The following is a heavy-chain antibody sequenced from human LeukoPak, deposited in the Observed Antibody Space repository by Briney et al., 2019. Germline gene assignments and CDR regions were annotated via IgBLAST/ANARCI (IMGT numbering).Heavy chain of an antibody. CDR3: AREGPTRNYYDSSGYYYWFDP. V-gene: IGHV1-3*01. CDR2: INAGNGNT. J-gene: IGHJ5*02. CDR1: GYTFTSYA. D-gene: IGHD3-22*01. Sequence: GASVKVSCKASGYTFTSYAMHWVRQAPGQRLEWMGWINAGNGNTKYSQKFQGRVTITRDTSASPAYMELSSLRSEDTAVYYCAREGPTRNYYDSSGYYYWFDPWGQGTLVTVSS.